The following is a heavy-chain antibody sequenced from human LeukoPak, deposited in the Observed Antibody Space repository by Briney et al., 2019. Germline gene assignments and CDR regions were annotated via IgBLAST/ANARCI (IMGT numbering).Heavy chain of an antibody. J-gene: IGHJ6*03. V-gene: IGHV1-69*05. Sequence: GASVKVSCKASGGTFSSYAISWVRQAPGQGLEWMGRFIPIFGTANYAQKFQGRVKITTDESTSTAYMELSSLRSEDTAVYYCARDTIIRGYMDVWGKGTTVTVSS. CDR3: ARDTIIRGYMDV. CDR2: FIPIFGTA. CDR1: GGTFSSYA. D-gene: IGHD2/OR15-2a*01.